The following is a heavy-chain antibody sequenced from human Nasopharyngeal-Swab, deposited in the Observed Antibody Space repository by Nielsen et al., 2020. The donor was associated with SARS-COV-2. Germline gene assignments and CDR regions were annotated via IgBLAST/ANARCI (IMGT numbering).Heavy chain of an antibody. V-gene: IGHV3-74*01. D-gene: IGHD1-7*01. CDR1: GFTFSTYW. CDR2: INADGSTT. J-gene: IGHJ4*02. Sequence: GGSLRLFCAASGFTFSTYWVHWVRQVPGVGLVWVSRINADGSTTDYADSVKGRFTISRDNAKNTLYLQMNSLRAEDTAVYYCARAGNYYFEYWGQGTLVTVSS. CDR3: ARAGNYYFEY.